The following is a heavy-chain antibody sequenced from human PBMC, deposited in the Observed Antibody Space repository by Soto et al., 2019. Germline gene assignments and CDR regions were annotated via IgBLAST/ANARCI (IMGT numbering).Heavy chain of an antibody. CDR2: LSGSGGST. V-gene: IGHV3-23*01. J-gene: IGHJ4*02. D-gene: IGHD5-18*01. CDR1: GFTFSSYA. Sequence: EVQLLESGGGLVQPGGSLRLSCAASGFTFSSYAMSWVRQAPGMGLAWVSVLSGSGGSTYYEDSVKGRFTISRDNSKNTLYLQMNSLRAEDTAVYYCAKDGDTGMADWGQGTLVTVSS. CDR3: AKDGDTGMAD.